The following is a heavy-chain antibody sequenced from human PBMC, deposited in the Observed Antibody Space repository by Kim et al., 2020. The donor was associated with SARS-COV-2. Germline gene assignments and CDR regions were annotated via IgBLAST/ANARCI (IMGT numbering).Heavy chain of an antibody. D-gene: IGHD6-13*01. CDR1: GYSFTSYW. CDR3: ATRIAAAGDWFDP. CDR2: IYPGDSDT. Sequence: GESLKISCKGSGYSFTSYWIGWVRQMPGKGLEWMGIIYPGDSDTRYSPSFQGQVTISADKSISTAYLQWSSLKASDTAMYYCATRIAAAGDWFDPWGQGTLVTVSS. V-gene: IGHV5-51*01. J-gene: IGHJ5*02.